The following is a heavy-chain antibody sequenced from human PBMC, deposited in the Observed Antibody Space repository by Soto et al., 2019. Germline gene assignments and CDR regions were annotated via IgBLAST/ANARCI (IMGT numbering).Heavy chain of an antibody. J-gene: IGHJ4*02. CDR3: AKVAGGSNYDILTGYPDY. CDR2: ISYDGSNK. V-gene: IGHV3-30*18. Sequence: QVQLVESGGGVVQPGRSLRLSCAASGFTFSSYGMHWVRQAPGKGLEWVAVISYDGSNKYYADSVKGRFTISRDNSKNTLYLQMNSLRAEDTAVYYCAKVAGGSNYDILTGYPDYWGQGTLVTVSS. D-gene: IGHD3-9*01. CDR1: GFTFSSYG.